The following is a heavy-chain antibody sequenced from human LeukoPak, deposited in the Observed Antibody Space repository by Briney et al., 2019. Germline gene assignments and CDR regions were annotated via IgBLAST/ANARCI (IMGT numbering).Heavy chain of an antibody. J-gene: IGHJ4*02. CDR1: GFTFADAW. Sequence: RGSLRLSCAASGFTFADAWMNWVRQAPGKGLEWVGRIKSKTDGGTTDYAAPVKGRFTISRDDSKNTLYLQMNSLKTEDTAVYYCTTASERYCSSTSCYYPGDYWGQGTLVTVSS. V-gene: IGHV3-15*07. CDR2: IKSKTDGGTT. CDR3: TTASERYCSSTSCYYPGDY. D-gene: IGHD2-2*01.